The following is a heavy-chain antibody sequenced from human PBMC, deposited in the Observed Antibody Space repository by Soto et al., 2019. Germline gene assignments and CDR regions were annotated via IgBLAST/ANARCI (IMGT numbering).Heavy chain of an antibody. CDR2: IYPGDSDT. CDR3: ARLRSDGSYLPRRFDY. CDR1: GHRFTSYC. J-gene: IGHJ4*02. Sequence: ESLKVSCKGSGHRFTSYCSGRVRQMPGKGLEWMGIIYPGDSDTRYSPSFQGQVTISADKSISTAYLQWRSMKASDTAMYYCARLRSDGSYLPRRFDYWGQGTLVTVSS. D-gene: IGHD1-26*01. V-gene: IGHV5-51*01.